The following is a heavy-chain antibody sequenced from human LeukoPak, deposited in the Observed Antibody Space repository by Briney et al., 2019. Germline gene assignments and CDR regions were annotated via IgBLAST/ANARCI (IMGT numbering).Heavy chain of an antibody. J-gene: IGHJ4*02. CDR1: GFTVSSNY. D-gene: IGHD3-10*01. CDR3: ARGGGGIYGSGSFDY. CDR2: IYSGGST. Sequence: QSGGSLRLSCAASGFTVSSNYMSWVRQAPGKGLEWVSVIYSGGSTYYADSVKGRFTISRDNSKNTLYLQMNSLRAEDTAVYYCARGGGGIYGSGSFDYWGQGTLVTVSS. V-gene: IGHV3-53*01.